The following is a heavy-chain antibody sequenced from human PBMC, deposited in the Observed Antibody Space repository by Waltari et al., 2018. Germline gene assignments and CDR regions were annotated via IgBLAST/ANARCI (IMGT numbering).Heavy chain of an antibody. D-gene: IGHD2-2*01. Sequence: QVQLVQSGAEVKKPGASVTVSCKTSGDTFTSYDIHWVRQAAGQGLEWMGWVNPNSGNTGYTQQFQGRVTMTRDTSISTAYMEVYSLRFEDTAVYYCARGRDRRSTRWVQEGRYFDFWGQGTLVTVAS. J-gene: IGHJ4*02. V-gene: IGHV1-8*01. CDR1: GDTFTSYD. CDR2: VNPNSGNT. CDR3: ARGRDRRSTRWVQEGRYFDF.